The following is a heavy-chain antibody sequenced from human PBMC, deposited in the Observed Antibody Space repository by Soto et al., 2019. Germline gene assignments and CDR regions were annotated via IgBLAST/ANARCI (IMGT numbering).Heavy chain of an antibody. V-gene: IGHV3-30-3*01. J-gene: IGHJ6*02. D-gene: IGHD1-7*01. Sequence: QVQLVESGGGVVQPGRSLRLSCAASGFTFSTYAMHWVRQAPGKGLEWVTVMSHDGTNRYYADSVKGRFTISRDNSKNTLYLQMNSLRAEDTAVYYCARDLMELRQYHIYGVDVWGQGTTVTVSS. CDR1: GFTFSTYA. CDR3: ARDLMELRQYHIYGVDV. CDR2: MSHDGTNR.